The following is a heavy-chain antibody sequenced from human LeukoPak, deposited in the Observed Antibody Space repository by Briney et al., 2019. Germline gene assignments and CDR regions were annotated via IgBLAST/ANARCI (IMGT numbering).Heavy chain of an antibody. J-gene: IGHJ4*02. CDR1: GYAFIDYA. CDR2: ITPSDGST. CDR3: AREKSDSSGYYFDY. D-gene: IGHD3-22*01. V-gene: IGHV1-46*01. Sequence: ASVKVSCKASGYAFIDYAINWVRQAPGQGLEWMGIITPSDGSTSYAQKFRGRVTMTRDTSTSTVYMELSSLRSDDTAVYYCAREKSDSSGYYFDYWGQGTLVTVSS.